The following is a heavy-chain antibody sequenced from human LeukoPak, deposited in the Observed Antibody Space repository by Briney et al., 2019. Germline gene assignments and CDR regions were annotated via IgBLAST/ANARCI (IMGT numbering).Heavy chain of an antibody. J-gene: IGHJ4*02. CDR2: IYSGGST. CDR3: AAERETYSSSWYYY. D-gene: IGHD6-13*01. V-gene: IGHV3-53*01. CDR1: GFTVSSNY. Sequence: GGSLRLSCADSGFTVSSNYMRWVRQAPGKGLEWVSVIYSGGSTHYADSVKGRFTISRDNSKNTLYLQMNSLRAEDTAVYYCAAERETYSSSWYYYWGQGTLVTVSS.